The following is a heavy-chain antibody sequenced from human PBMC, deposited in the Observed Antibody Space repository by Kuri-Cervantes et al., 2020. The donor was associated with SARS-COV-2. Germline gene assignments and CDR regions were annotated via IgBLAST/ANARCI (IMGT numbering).Heavy chain of an antibody. J-gene: IGHJ4*02. CDR2: ISYDGSNK. D-gene: IGHD4-17*01. CDR3: AKPYGDYFGPNDY. Sequence: LSLTCVASGFTFSSYGMHWVRQAPGKGLEWVAVISYDGSNKYYADSVKGRFTISRDNSKNTLYLQMNSLRAEDTAVYYCAKPYGDYFGPNDYWGQGTLVTVSS. CDR1: GFTFSSYG. V-gene: IGHV3-30*18.